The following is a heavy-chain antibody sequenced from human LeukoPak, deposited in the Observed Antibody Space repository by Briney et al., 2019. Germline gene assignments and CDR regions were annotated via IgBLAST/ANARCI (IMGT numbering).Heavy chain of an antibody. CDR2: IDPSGSYT. Sequence: GEALKISRKGAGSNFTNYWISRGRPVPGKGPEWVGRIDPSGSYTNYSPSLQGHVTISADKSTSTAYLQWSSLKASDTAIYYRATRRGAAGTPFYYYGMDVWGKGTTVTVSS. J-gene: IGHJ6*04. CDR1: GSNFTNYW. D-gene: IGHD6-13*01. V-gene: IGHV5-10-1*01. CDR3: ATRRGAAGTPFYYYGMDV.